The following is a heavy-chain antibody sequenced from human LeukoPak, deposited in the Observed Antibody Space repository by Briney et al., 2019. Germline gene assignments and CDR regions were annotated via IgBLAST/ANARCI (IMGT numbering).Heavy chain of an antibody. J-gene: IGHJ4*02. V-gene: IGHV3-21*01. CDR3: ASSWGSSWYLDY. Sequence: PGGSLRLSCAASGFTFSSYSMKWVRQAPGKGLEWVSSISGSSSYIYYADSVKGRFTISRDNAKNSLYLQMNSLRAEDTALYYCASSWGSSWYLDYWGQGTLVTVSS. CDR2: ISGSSSYI. CDR1: GFTFSSYS. D-gene: IGHD6-13*01.